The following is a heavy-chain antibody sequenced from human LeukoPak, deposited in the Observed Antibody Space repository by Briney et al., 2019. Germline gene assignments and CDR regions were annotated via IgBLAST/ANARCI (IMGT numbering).Heavy chain of an antibody. V-gene: IGHV4-30-4*08. CDR1: GGSVSSGGYS. CDR2: LHSSGST. CDR3: ARPYYYDSRIDP. J-gene: IGHJ5*02. Sequence: SETLSLTCTVSGGSVSSGGYSWAWIRQPQGKGLEWIGTLHSSGSTNYGSSLKSRVTMSADTSKNQLSLKLSSVTAADTAVYYCARPYYYDSRIDPWGQGILVTVSS. D-gene: IGHD3-22*01.